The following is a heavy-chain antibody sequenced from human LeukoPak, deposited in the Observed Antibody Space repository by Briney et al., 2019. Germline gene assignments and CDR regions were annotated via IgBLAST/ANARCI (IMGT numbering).Heavy chain of an antibody. CDR1: GGSVSSGSYY. D-gene: IGHD4-17*01. Sequence: SETLSLTCTVSGGSVSSGSYYWSWIRQPPGKGLEWIGYIYYSGSTNYNPSLKSRVTISVDTSKNQFSLKLRSVTAADTAVYYCARDWDDYGVDYWGQGTLVTVSS. CDR3: ARDWDDYGVDY. V-gene: IGHV4-61*01. CDR2: IYYSGST. J-gene: IGHJ4*02.